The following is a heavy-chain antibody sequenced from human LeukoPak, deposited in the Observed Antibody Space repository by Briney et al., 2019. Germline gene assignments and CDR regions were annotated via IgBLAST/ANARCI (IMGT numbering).Heavy chain of an antibody. CDR2: IWYDGSSK. Sequence: GGSLRLSCAASGFTFSSYGMHWVRQAPGRGLEWVAVIWYDGSSKYYADSVKGRFTISRDNSKNTVYLQMNSLRAEDTAVYYCAKYSSSSNYYYGMDVWGQGTTVTVSS. J-gene: IGHJ6*02. V-gene: IGHV3-33*06. CDR3: AKYSSSSNYYYGMDV. CDR1: GFTFSSYG. D-gene: IGHD6-6*01.